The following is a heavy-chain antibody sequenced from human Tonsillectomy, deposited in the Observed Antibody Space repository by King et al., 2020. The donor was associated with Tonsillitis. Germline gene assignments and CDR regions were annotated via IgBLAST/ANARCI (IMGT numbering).Heavy chain of an antibody. CDR1: GFTFRSYS. CDR2: ISSSSSYI. Sequence: VQLVESGGGLVKPGGSLRLSCAASGFTFRSYSMNWVRQAPGKGLEWVSSISSSSSYIYYADSVKGRFTISRDNAKNSLYLQMNSLRAEDTAVYYCARDNGGDIVVVVAAAYFVYWCQGTLVTVSS. D-gene: IGHD2-15*01. V-gene: IGHV3-21*01. J-gene: IGHJ4*02. CDR3: ARDNGGDIVVVVAAAYFVY.